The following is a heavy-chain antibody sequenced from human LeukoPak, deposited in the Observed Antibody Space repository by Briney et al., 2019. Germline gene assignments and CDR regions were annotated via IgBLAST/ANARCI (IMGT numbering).Heavy chain of an antibody. CDR3: AKFHCSGPTCYNDY. V-gene: IGHV5-51*01. CDR2: IYPGDSRT. CDR1: GYTFTSYW. D-gene: IGHD2-15*01. J-gene: IGHJ4*02. Sequence: GESLKISCKGSGYTFTSYWIGWVRQMPGKGLEWMGIIYPGDSRTTYSPSFQGQVAMSADKSISTAYLQWSSLKASDTAVYYCAKFHCSGPTCYNDYWGQGTLVTVSS.